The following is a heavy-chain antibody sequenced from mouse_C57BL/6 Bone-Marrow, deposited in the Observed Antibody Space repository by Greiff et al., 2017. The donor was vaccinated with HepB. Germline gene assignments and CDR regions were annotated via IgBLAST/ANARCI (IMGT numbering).Heavy chain of an antibody. CDR1: GYTFTSYG. Sequence: QVQLQQSGAELARPGASVKLSCKASGYTFTSYGISWVKQRTGQGLEWIGEIYPRSGNTYYNEKFKGKATLTADKSSSTAYMELRSLTSEDSAVYFCAKSLTEGFAYWGQGTLVTVSA. CDR2: IYPRSGNT. CDR3: AKSLTEGFAY. J-gene: IGHJ3*01. D-gene: IGHD6-2*01. V-gene: IGHV1-81*01.